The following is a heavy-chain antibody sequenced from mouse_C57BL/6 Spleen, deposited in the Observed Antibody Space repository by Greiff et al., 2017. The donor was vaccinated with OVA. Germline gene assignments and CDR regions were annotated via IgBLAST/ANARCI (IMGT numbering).Heavy chain of an antibody. CDR3: ARGDGYPHYYAMDY. D-gene: IGHD2-3*01. J-gene: IGHJ4*01. CDR2: IDPSDSET. Sequence: QVQLKQPGAELVRPGSSVKLSCKASGYTFTSYWMHWVKQRPIQGLEWIGNIDPSDSETHYNQKFKDKATLTVDKSSSTAYMQLSSLTSEDSAVYYCARGDGYPHYYAMDYWGQGTSVTVSS. V-gene: IGHV1-52*01. CDR1: GYTFTSYW.